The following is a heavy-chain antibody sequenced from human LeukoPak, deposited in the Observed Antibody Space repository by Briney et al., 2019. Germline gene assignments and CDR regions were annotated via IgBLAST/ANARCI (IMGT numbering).Heavy chain of an antibody. CDR2: MNPNSGNT. J-gene: IGHJ6*03. Sequence: ASVTVSCKASGYTFTSYDINWVRQATGQGLEWMGWMNPNSGNTGYAHKFQGRVTITRNISISTAYMELSSLRSEDTAVYYCARGLPGVSDSSGHHYYYYMDVWGKGTTVTVSS. V-gene: IGHV1-8*03. D-gene: IGHD3-22*01. CDR1: GYTFTSYD. CDR3: ARGLPGVSDSSGHHYYYYMDV.